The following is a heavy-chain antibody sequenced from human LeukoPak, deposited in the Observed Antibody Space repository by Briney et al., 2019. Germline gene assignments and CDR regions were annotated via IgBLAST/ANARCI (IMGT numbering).Heavy chain of an antibody. J-gene: IGHJ4*02. V-gene: IGHV3-7*01. CDR3: ATSSDAPANM. Sequence: GGSLRLSCAVSGFTFSTYWMSWVRRAPGKGLEWVANIRQDGGAKYYVDSVRGRFTISRDNAKNSLYLQMNSLRAEDTGVYYCATSSDAPANMWGQGTLVTVSS. CDR2: IRQDGGAK. D-gene: IGHD2-2*01. CDR1: GFTFSTYW.